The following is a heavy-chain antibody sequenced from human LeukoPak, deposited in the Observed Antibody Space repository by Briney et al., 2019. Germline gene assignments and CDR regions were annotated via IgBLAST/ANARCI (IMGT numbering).Heavy chain of an antibody. J-gene: IGHJ6*04. CDR2: ISSSSFTI. CDR3: AELGITMIGGV. D-gene: IGHD3-10*02. Sequence: GGSLRLSCAASGFTFSSYSMNWVRQAPGKGLEWVSYISSSSFTIYYADSVKGRFTISRDNAKNSLYLQMNSLRAEDTAVYYCAELGITMIGGVWGKGTTVTISS. CDR1: GFTFSSYS. V-gene: IGHV3-48*04.